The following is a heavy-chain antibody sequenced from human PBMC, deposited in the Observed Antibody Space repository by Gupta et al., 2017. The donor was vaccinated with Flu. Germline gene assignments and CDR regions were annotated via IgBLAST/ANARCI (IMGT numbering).Heavy chain of an antibody. J-gene: IGHJ4*02. CDR1: GFTFSDHY. CDR2: TRNKANSYTT. V-gene: IGHV3-72*01. D-gene: IGHD1-26*01. CDR3: ATSPVSGSYSLGFDY. Sequence: EVQLVESGGGWVQPGGSLRLSCAASGFTFSDHYLDWFRQATGKGLEWVGRTRNKANSYTTGYAASVKGRFTISRDDSKDSLYLQMNSLKTEDTAVYYCATSPVSGSYSLGFDYWGQGTLVTVSS.